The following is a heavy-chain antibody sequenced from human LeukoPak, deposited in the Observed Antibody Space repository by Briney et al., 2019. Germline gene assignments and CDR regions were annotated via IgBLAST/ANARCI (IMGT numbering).Heavy chain of an antibody. CDR1: GGSFSGYY. Sequence: GSLRLSCAVYGGSFSGYYWSWIRQPPGKGLEWIGEINHSGSTNYNPSLKSRVTISVDTSKNQFSLKLSSVTAADTAVYYCARGNGTNWGRTHTNFDYWGQGTLVTVSS. CDR2: INHSGST. CDR3: ARGNGTNWGRTHTNFDY. J-gene: IGHJ4*02. D-gene: IGHD7-27*01. V-gene: IGHV4-34*01.